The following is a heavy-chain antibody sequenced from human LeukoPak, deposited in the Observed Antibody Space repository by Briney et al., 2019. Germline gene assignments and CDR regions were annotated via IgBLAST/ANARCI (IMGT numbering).Heavy chain of an antibody. Sequence: GGSLRLSCAASGVTFRNYAMHWVRQAPGKGLEWVSGIGGSGANTYYPDSVKGRFTISRDNSKNTLYLQVNSLRAEDTALYYCAKVTTGYYYCFESWGQGTVVTVSS. D-gene: IGHD3-9*01. CDR2: IGGSGANT. J-gene: IGHJ4*02. CDR1: GVTFRNYA. CDR3: AKVTTGYYYCFES. V-gene: IGHV3-23*01.